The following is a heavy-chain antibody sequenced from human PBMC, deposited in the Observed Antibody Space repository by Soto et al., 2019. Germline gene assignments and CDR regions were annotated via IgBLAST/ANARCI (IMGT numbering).Heavy chain of an antibody. CDR1: GFTFSSHW. CDR3: ARLGTAVAGGFDY. Sequence: EVQVMESGGGLVQPGGSLRLSCAASGFTFSSHWMHWVRQAPGKGLVWVSRVNSDGSMTNYADSVEGRFTISRDNAKNTLYLQMNSLRADDTAVYYCARLGTAVAGGFDYWGQGTLVTVSS. CDR2: VNSDGSMT. D-gene: IGHD6-19*01. J-gene: IGHJ4*02. V-gene: IGHV3-74*01.